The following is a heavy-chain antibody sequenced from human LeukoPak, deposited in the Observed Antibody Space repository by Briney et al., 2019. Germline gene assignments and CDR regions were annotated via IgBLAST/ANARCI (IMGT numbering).Heavy chain of an antibody. CDR1: GGSISGYY. CDR3: ARGKGYFDY. V-gene: IGHV4-59*01. J-gene: IGHJ4*02. CDR2: IYYSGST. Sequence: SSETLSLTCTVSGGSISGYYWSWTRQPPGKGLEWIGYIYYSGSTNYNPSLRSRVTISTDTSENQFSLKLSSVTAADTAVYYCARGKGYFDYWGQGTLVTVSS.